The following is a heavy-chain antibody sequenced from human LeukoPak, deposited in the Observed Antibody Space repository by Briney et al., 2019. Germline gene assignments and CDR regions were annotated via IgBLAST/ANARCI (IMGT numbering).Heavy chain of an antibody. CDR2: ISSSSSYI. J-gene: IGHJ4*02. Sequence: GGSLRLSCAASGFPFSSYSMNWVRQAPGKGLEWVSSISSSSSYIYYADSVKGRFTISRDNAKNSLYLQMNSLRAEDTAVYYCASRSYDSSGYYYGEFDYWGQGTLVTVSS. CDR3: ASRSYDSSGYYYGEFDY. V-gene: IGHV3-21*01. CDR1: GFPFSSYS. D-gene: IGHD3-22*01.